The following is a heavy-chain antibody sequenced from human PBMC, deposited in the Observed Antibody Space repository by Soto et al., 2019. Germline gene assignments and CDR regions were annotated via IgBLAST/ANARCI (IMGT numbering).Heavy chain of an antibody. J-gene: IGHJ6*02. CDR3: ATSYGDSLEYYYGMDV. V-gene: IGHV4-30-2*01. Sequence: SETLSLTCAVSGGSISSGGYSWSWIRQPPGKGLEWIGYIYHSGSTYYNPSLKSRVTISVDRSKNQFSLKLSSVTAADTAVYYCATSYGDSLEYYYGMDVWGQGTTVTVSS. D-gene: IGHD4-17*01. CDR2: IYHSGST. CDR1: GGSISSGGYS.